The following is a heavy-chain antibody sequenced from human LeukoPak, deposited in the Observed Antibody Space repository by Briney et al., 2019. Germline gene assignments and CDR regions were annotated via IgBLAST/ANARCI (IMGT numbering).Heavy chain of an antibody. CDR2: ISGSGGST. Sequence: GGSLRLSCAASGFTFSSYGMSWVRQAPGKGLGWVSAISGSGGSTYYADSVKGRFTISRDNSKNTLYLQMNSLRAEDTAVYYCAKALYSGSYLDYWGQGTLVTVSS. D-gene: IGHD1-26*01. CDR3: AKALYSGSYLDY. CDR1: GFTFSSYG. V-gene: IGHV3-23*01. J-gene: IGHJ4*02.